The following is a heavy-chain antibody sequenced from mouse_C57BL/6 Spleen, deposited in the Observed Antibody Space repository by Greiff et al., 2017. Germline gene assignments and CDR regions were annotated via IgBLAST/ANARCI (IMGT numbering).Heavy chain of an antibody. V-gene: IGHV1-4*01. D-gene: IGHD1-1*01. CDR3: AREGTTVVDAMDY. Sequence: QVQLQQSGAELARPGASVKMSCKASGYTFTSYTMHWVKQRPGQGLEWIGYINPSSGYTKYNQKFKDKATLTADKSSSTAYMQLSSLTSGDSAVYDCAREGTTVVDAMDYWGQGTSVTVSS. CDR1: GYTFTSYT. CDR2: INPSSGYT. J-gene: IGHJ4*01.